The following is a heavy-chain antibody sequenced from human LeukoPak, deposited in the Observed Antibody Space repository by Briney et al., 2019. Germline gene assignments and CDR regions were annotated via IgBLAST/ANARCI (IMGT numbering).Heavy chain of an antibody. CDR2: IIPIFGTA. D-gene: IGHD3-10*01. J-gene: IGHJ5*02. CDR3: ARDGARIVAMVRGLISHGFDP. V-gene: IGHV1-69*05. CDR1: GGTFSSYA. Sequence: GASVKVSCKASGGTFSSYAISWVRQAPGQGLEWMGGIIPIFGTANYAQKFQGRVTMTRDMSTSTVYMELSSLTSEDTAVYYCARDGARIVAMVRGLISHGFDPWGQGTLVTVSS.